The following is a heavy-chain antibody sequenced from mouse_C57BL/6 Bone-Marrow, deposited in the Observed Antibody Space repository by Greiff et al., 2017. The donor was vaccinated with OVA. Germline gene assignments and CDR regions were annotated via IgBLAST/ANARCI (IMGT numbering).Heavy chain of an antibody. CDR2: ITPSSGYT. D-gene: IGHD2-12*01. Sequence: QVQLKESGAELARPGASVKMSCKASGYTFTSYTMPWVKQRPGQGLEWIGYITPSSGYTKYTPKFKDKATLTADTSSSTAYMQLSSLTSEDSAVYYCARKGSNDVGVAYWGQGTLVTVSA. J-gene: IGHJ3*01. V-gene: IGHV1-4*01. CDR3: ARKGSNDVGVAY. CDR1: GYTFTSYT.